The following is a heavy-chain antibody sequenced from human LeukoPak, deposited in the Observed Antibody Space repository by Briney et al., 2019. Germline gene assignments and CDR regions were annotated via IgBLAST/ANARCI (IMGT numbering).Heavy chain of an antibody. CDR3: ARHVNPPLYYFDY. Sequence: SETLSLTCTVSGGSISHYYWSWIRQPPGKGLEWIGYIYYRGSTNYNPSLKSRVTISLDTSKNQFSLNLNSVTAADTAVYYCARHVNPPLYYFDYWGQGALVTVSS. J-gene: IGHJ4*02. CDR1: GGSISHYY. V-gene: IGHV4-59*08. CDR2: IYYRGST.